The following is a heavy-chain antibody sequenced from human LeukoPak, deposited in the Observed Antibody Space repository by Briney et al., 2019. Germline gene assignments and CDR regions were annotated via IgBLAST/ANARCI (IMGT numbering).Heavy chain of an antibody. V-gene: IGHV1-8*01. CDR2: MNPNSGNT. CDR1: GYTFTSYD. CDR3: ARGSITMVRGVIHNWFDP. D-gene: IGHD3-10*01. Sequence: ASVKVSCKASGYTFTSYDINWVRQATGQGLEWMGWMNPNSGNTGYAQKFQGRVTMTRNTSISTAYMELSSLRSEDTAAYYCARGSITMVRGVIHNWFDPWGQGTLVTVSS. J-gene: IGHJ5*02.